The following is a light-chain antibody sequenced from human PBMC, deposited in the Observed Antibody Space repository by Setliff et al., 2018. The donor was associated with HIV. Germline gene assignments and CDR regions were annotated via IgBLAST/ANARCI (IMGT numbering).Light chain of an antibody. Sequence: QSALAQPASVSGSPGQSITISCTGSSRDIGYFNYVSWYQQHPNKAPKLIIYDVNRRPSGVSDRFSGSKSGNTASLSISGLQAEDEAVYYCCSYGGRLYVFGTGTKVTVL. V-gene: IGLV2-14*03. CDR2: DVN. CDR3: CSYGGRLYV. CDR1: SRDIGYFNY. J-gene: IGLJ1*01.